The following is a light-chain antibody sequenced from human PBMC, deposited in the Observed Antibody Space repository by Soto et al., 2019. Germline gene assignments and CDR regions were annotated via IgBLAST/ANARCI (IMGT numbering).Light chain of an antibody. J-gene: IGLJ3*02. CDR2: EVS. CDR3: SSYTSSNTWV. Sequence: QSALTQPASVSGSPGQSIIISCTGTNSDIGGYNYVSWYQQHPGKAPKLMIYEVSNRPSGVSYRFSGSKSGNTASLTISGLQAEDEADYYCSSYTSSNTWVFGGGTKLTVL. CDR1: NSDIGGYNY. V-gene: IGLV2-14*01.